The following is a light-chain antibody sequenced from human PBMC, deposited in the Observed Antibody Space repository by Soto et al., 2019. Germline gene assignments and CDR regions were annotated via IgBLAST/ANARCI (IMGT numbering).Light chain of an antibody. CDR1: SSDIGDYNY. J-gene: IGLJ3*02. V-gene: IGLV2-14*01. CDR2: DVS. Sequence: QSALTQPASVSGSPGQSITISCTGTSSDIGDYNYVSWYQQYPGKVPKLVIYDVSHRPSGVSNRLSGSKSGNTASLTISGLQAEDEADYYCSSSTTTTSLVVFGGGTKVTVL. CDR3: SSSTTTTSLVV.